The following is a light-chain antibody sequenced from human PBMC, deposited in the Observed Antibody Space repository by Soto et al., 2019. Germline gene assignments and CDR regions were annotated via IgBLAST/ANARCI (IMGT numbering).Light chain of an antibody. CDR1: SSDVGDYDY. CDR2: EVS. CDR3: SSYTSSSTLV. J-gene: IGLJ3*02. V-gene: IGLV2-14*01. Sequence: QSVLTQPASVSGSPGQSITISCTGTSSDVGDYDYVSWYQQKPSKAPKLFIHEVSKRPSGVSSRFSGSKSGNTASLTISGLRAEDEADYHCSSYTSSSTLVFGGGTKLTVL.